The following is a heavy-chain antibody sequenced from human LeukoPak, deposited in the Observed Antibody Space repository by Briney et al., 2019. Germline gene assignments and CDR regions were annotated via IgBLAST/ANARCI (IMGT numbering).Heavy chain of an antibody. Sequence: ASVKVSCKASGGTFSSYAISWVRQAPGQGLEWMGGIIPIFGTANYAQKFQGRVTITADKSTSTAYMELSSLRSEDTAVYYCARSVAVAGTERFDPWGQGTLVTVSS. D-gene: IGHD6-19*01. J-gene: IGHJ5*02. CDR2: IIPIFGTA. CDR3: ARSVAVAGTERFDP. V-gene: IGHV1-69*06. CDR1: GGTFSSYA.